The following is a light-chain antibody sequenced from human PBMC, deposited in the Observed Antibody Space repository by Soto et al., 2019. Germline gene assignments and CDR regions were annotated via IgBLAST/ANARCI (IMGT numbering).Light chain of an antibody. CDR2: DVS. CDR3: SSYSTSSALV. CDR1: SADIGAFNY. Sequence: QAVLTQPASVSGSPGQSITISCAGTSADIGAFNYVSWYQHHPGKAPQLLIYDVSDRPSGVSARFSASKSANTASLTISGLQADDEAEYYCSSYSTSSALVFGGGTKLTVL. J-gene: IGLJ2*01. V-gene: IGLV2-14*03.